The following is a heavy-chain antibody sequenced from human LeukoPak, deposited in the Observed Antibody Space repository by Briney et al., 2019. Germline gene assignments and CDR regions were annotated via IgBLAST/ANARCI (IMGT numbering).Heavy chain of an antibody. V-gene: IGHV4-31*03. D-gene: IGHD2-2*01. CDR2: IYHSGST. J-gene: IGHJ5*02. Sequence: SETLSPTCSVSGGSISSGGYSWDWIRQHPGKGLEWIGYIYHSGSTNYNPSLKSRVTISVDTSKNQFSLKLNSVTAADTAVYYCARDGRYCSTTSCQGWFDPWGQGTLVTVSS. CDR1: GGSISSGGYS. CDR3: ARDGRYCSTTSCQGWFDP.